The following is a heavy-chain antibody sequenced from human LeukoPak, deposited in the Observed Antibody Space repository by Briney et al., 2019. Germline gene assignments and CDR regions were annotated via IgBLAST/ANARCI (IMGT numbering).Heavy chain of an antibody. Sequence: KPSETLSLTFTVSGXSISGYYWSWIRQPPGKGLEWIAFVSHSGSTNYNPSLKNRVTISRDTSKNQLSLKLSSVTAADTAVYYCAQGGGHCGGDCFFYFDNWGPGTLVTVSS. V-gene: IGHV4-59*01. D-gene: IGHD2-21*02. CDR2: VSHSGST. CDR1: GXSISGYY. CDR3: AQGGGHCGGDCFFYFDN. J-gene: IGHJ4*02.